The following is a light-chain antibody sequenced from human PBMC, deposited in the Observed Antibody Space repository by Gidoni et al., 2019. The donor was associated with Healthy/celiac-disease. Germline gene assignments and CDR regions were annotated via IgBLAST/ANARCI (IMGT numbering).Light chain of an antibody. J-gene: IGKJ1*01. CDR3: QQYNNWPSWT. Sequence: EIVMTPSPATLSVSPVERATLSCSASQSVNSNLAWYQQKPGQAPRLLIYGSSTRATGSPARLSGRGSGTEFTLTISSLQAEDFAVDYCQQYNNWPSWTFGQGTKVEIK. V-gene: IGKV3-15*01. CDR1: QSVNSN. CDR2: GSS.